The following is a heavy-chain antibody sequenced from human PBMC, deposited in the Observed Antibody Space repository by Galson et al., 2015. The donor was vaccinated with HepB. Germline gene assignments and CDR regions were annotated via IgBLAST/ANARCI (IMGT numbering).Heavy chain of an antibody. Sequence: CAISGDSVSSTSAAWNWIRQSPSRGLEWLGRTYYRSKWHNDYAASVKSRITINPDTSKNQFSLQLNSVTPEDTAVYYCARASYCYSPSCYRYYMDVWGKGTSVTVSS. D-gene: IGHD2-2*02. V-gene: IGHV6-1*01. CDR1: GDSVSSTSAA. CDR2: TYYRSKWHN. J-gene: IGHJ6*03. CDR3: ARASYCYSPSCYRYYMDV.